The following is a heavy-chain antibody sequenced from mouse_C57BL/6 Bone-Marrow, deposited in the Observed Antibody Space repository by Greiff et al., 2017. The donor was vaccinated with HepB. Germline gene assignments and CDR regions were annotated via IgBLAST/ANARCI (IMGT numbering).Heavy chain of an antibody. CDR1: GFTFSSYG. Sequence: EVKLVESGGDLVKPGGSLKLSCAASGFTFSSYGMSWVRQTPDKRLEWVATISSGGSYTYYPDSVKGRFTISRDKAKNTLYLQMSSLKSEDTAMYYCARQGYGSPYAMDYWGQGTSVTVSS. J-gene: IGHJ4*01. CDR3: ARQGYGSPYAMDY. D-gene: IGHD1-1*01. CDR2: ISSGGSYT. V-gene: IGHV5-6*01.